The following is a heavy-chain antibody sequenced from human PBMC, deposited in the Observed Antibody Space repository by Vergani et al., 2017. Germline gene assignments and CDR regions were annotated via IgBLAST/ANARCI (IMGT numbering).Heavy chain of an antibody. CDR2: ISYDGRNK. CDR1: GFTFSSYG. V-gene: IGHV3-30*18. D-gene: IGHD3-22*01. CDR3: AKDVSIGYYPDY. Sequence: QVQLVESGGGVVQPGRSLRLSCAASGFTFSSYGMHWVRQAPGKGLEWVAVISYDGRNKYYADSVKGRFTISRDNSKNTLYLQMNSLRADDTAVYYCAKDVSIGYYPDYWGQGTLVTVSS. J-gene: IGHJ4*02.